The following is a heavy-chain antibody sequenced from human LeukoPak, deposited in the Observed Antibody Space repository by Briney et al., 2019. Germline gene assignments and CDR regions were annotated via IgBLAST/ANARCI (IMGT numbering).Heavy chain of an antibody. D-gene: IGHD6-13*01. CDR2: INPNSGGT. V-gene: IGHV1-2*02. CDR3: ARRIAKPTSKFDP. Sequence: ASVKVSCKASGYTFTCYYMHWVRQAPGQGLEWMGWINPNSGGTNYAQKFQGRVTMTRDTSISTAYMELSRLRSDDTAVYYCARRIAKPTSKFDPWGQGTLVTVSS. CDR1: GYTFTCYY. J-gene: IGHJ5*02.